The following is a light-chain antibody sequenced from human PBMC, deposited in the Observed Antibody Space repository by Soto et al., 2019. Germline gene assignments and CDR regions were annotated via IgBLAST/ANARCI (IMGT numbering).Light chain of an antibody. Sequence: IVMTQSPVTLSVSPGERVTLSCRASETVRTNLDWFQQKPGQTPRLLIFGASTRATGIPTRFTGSGSATEFTLTIDSLQSEYLAVYYCQKYYNWPAYTFGQGTKLEI. J-gene: IGKJ2*01. CDR3: QKYYNWPAYT. CDR2: GAS. V-gene: IGKV3-15*01. CDR1: ETVRTN.